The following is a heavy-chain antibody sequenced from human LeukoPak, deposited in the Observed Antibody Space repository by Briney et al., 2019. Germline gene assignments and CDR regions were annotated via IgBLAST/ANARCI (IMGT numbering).Heavy chain of an antibody. D-gene: IGHD3-22*01. CDR1: GFTFSSYA. J-gene: IGHJ1*01. CDR2: ISGSGGST. Sequence: PGGSLRLFCAASGFTFSSYAMSWVRQTPGKGLEWVSAISGSGGSTYYADSVKGRFTISRDNSKNTLYLQMNSLRAEDTAVYYCAKSGYYDNFQHWGQGTLVTVSS. V-gene: IGHV3-23*01. CDR3: AKSGYYDNFQH.